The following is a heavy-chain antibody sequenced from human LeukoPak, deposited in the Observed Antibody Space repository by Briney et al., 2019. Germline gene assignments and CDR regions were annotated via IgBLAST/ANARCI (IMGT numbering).Heavy chain of an antibody. CDR3: ARDFYDTSGYYYDY. CDR2: ISSSGNSI. J-gene: IGHJ4*02. Sequence: GGSLRLSCEASRFTLWNDYYMSWIRQAPGKGLEWVSYISSSGNSIHYADSVKGRFTISRDNAKNSLYLQMNTLRAEDTAVYYCARDFYDTSGYYYDYWGQGTLVTVSS. V-gene: IGHV3-11*04. D-gene: IGHD3-22*01. CDR1: RFTLWNDYY.